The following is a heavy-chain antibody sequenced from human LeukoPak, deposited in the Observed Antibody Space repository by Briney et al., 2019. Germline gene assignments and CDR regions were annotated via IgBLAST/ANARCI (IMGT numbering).Heavy chain of an antibody. Sequence: SETLSLTCTVSGGSISSYYWSWIRQPAGKGLEWIGRIYTSGSTNYNPSLKSRDTMSVDTSKNQFSLKLSSVTAADTAVYYCARVNARELPRGVYYFDYWAREPWSPSPQ. V-gene: IGHV4-4*07. CDR3: ARVNARELPRGVYYFDY. D-gene: IGHD1-26*01. CDR1: GGSISSYY. J-gene: IGHJ4*02. CDR2: IYTSGST.